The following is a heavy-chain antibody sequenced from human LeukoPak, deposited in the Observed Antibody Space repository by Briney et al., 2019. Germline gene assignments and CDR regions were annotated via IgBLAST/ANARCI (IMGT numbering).Heavy chain of an antibody. CDR1: GGSFSGYY. J-gene: IGHJ5*02. CDR2: INHGGST. CDR3: ASITMVNRGA. V-gene: IGHV4-34*01. D-gene: IGHD3-10*01. Sequence: SETLSLTCAVSGGSFSGYYWSWIRQPPGKGLEWIAAINHGGSTNYTESLKSRVTISVDTSKNQFSLKLSSVTAADTAVYRCASITMVNRGAWGQGTLGTVSS.